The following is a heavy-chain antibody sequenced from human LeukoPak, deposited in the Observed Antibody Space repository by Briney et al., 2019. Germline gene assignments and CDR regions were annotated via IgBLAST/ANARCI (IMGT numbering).Heavy chain of an antibody. J-gene: IGHJ4*02. CDR3: AKPAGYSSGWYDY. CDR1: GFTFSSYG. CDR2: ISYDGSNK. D-gene: IGHD6-19*01. Sequence: PGRSLRLSCAASGFTFSSYGMHWVRQAPGKGLEWVAVISYDGSNKYYADSVKGRFTISRDNSKNTLYLQMNSLRAEDTAVYYCAKPAGYSSGWYDYWGPGTLVTVSS. V-gene: IGHV3-30*18.